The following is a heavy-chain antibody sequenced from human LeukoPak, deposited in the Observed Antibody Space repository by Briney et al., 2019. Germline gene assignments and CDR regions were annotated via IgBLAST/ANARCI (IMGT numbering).Heavy chain of an antibody. CDR3: ARDRGHTYGRCFGP. CDR2: IYNTGST. Sequence: SETLSPTCTVGGGPISTYYWSWIRQSPEKGLEWIGYIYNTGSTDYNPSLRGRVSISLDTSKNQFSLKLSSVTAADSAVYYCARDRGHTYGRCFGPWGQGTLVTVSS. J-gene: IGHJ5*02. CDR1: GGPISTYY. V-gene: IGHV4-59*01. D-gene: IGHD5-18*01.